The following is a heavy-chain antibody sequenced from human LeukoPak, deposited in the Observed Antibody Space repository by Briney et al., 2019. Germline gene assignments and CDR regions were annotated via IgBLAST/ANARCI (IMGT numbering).Heavy chain of an antibody. V-gene: IGHV3-21*01. CDR1: GFTFSSYS. J-gene: IGHJ4*02. Sequence: PGGSLRLSCAASGFTFSSYSVSWVRQAPGKGLEWVSSISSISSYIQYTDSVKGRFTIRRNNAKHSMYMQMNRLRAEDTAVYYFARGARRPTSSSWYYFGYWGQRTLVSVSS. D-gene: IGHD6-13*01. CDR2: ISSISSYI. CDR3: ARGARRPTSSSWYYFGY.